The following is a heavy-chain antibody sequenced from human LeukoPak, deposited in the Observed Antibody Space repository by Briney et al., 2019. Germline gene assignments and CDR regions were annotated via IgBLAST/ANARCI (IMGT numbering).Heavy chain of an antibody. CDR2: ISGSGGST. CDR3: AKDLLSLEDYSR. Sequence: GGSLRLSCAASGFTFSSYAMSWVRQAPGKGREWVSAISGSGGSTYYADSVKGRFTISRDNSKNTLYLQMNSLRAEDTAVYYCAKDLLSLEDYSRWGQGTLVTVSS. J-gene: IGHJ4*02. CDR1: GFTFSSYA. D-gene: IGHD3-3*01. V-gene: IGHV3-23*01.